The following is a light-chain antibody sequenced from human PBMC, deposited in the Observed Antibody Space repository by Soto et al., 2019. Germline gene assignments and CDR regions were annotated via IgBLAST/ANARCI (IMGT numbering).Light chain of an antibody. J-gene: IGKJ1*01. CDR3: QQYNSYSGT. V-gene: IGKV1-5*03. CDR2: KAS. CDR1: QTSSSW. Sequence: DIQMTQSPSTLSGSVGDRVTITCRASQTSSSWLAWYQQKPGKAPKLLIYKASTLKSGVPSRFSCSGSGTEFTLTISSLQPDDFATYYCQQYNSYSGTFGQGTKVEIK.